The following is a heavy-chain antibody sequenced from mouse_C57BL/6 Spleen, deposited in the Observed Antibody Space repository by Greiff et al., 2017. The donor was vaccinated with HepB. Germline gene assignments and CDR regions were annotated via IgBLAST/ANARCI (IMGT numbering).Heavy chain of an antibody. D-gene: IGHD1-1*01. J-gene: IGHJ2*01. CDR3: ARDYYYCFDY. CDR1: GYAFSSSW. CDR2: IYPGDGDT. Sequence: QVQLKESGPELVKPGASVKISCKASGYAFSSSWMNWVKQRPGKGLEWIGRIYPGDGDTNYNGKFKGKATLTADKSSSTAYMQLSSLTSEDSAVYFCARDYYYCFDYWGQGTTLTVSS. V-gene: IGHV1-82*01.